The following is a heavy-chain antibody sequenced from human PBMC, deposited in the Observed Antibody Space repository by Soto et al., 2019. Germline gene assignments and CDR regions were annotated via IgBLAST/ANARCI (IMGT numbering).Heavy chain of an antibody. D-gene: IGHD3-10*02. Sequence: PGGSLRLSCVVSGFTFGNHAMSWVRQAPGKGLQWVSAITGSGGSTYHADSAKGRFTISRDNSKNILYLQMNSLRAEDTAVYFCAKGYVRGNMIINSWGQGTRVTVS. CDR1: GFTFGNHA. J-gene: IGHJ5*02. V-gene: IGHV3-23*01. CDR2: ITGSGGST. CDR3: AKGYVRGNMIINS.